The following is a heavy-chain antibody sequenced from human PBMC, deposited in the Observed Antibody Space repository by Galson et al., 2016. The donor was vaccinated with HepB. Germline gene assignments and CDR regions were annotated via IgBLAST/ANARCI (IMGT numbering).Heavy chain of an antibody. V-gene: IGHV4-59*13. Sequence: ETLYLTCTVSGGSISGYYCAWIRQPPGKGLEWIGYIYYSGSTNYNPSLKSRVTISADTSKNQFSLNLSSVTAADTAVYYCAAGYNWDFWGPGTLVSVS. J-gene: IGHJ1*01. CDR3: AAGYNWDF. CDR1: GGSISGYY. D-gene: IGHD1-7*01. CDR2: IYYSGST.